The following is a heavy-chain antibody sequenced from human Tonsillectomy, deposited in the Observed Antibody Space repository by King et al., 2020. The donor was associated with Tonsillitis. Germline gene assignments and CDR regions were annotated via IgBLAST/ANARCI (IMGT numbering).Heavy chain of an antibody. CDR3: ARHPEYDYVWGTPQSPFYHYGMDV. V-gene: IGHV1-69*12. CDR1: GGTFSSYA. J-gene: IGHJ6*02. CDR2: SIPIFGTA. D-gene: IGHD3-16*01. Sequence: IQLVQSGAEVKKPGSSVKVSCKASGGTFSSYAISWVRQAPGQGLEWMGGSIPIFGTANYAQKFQGRVTIIADESTSTAYMELSSLRSEDTAGYYCARHPEYDYVWGTPQSPFYHYGMDVWGQGTTVTVSS.